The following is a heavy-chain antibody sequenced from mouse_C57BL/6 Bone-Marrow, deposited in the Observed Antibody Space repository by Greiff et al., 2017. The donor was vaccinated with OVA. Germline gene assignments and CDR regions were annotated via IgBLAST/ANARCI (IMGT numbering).Heavy chain of an antibody. Sequence: VHLVESGAELAKPGASVKLSCKASGYTFTSYWMHWVKQRPGQGLEWIGYINPSSGYTKYNQKFKDKATLTADKSSSPAYMQLSSLTYEDSAVYYCARNYYGSSRHWYFHVWGTGTTVTVSS. D-gene: IGHD1-1*01. CDR1: GYTFTSYW. CDR3: ARNYYGSSRHWYFHV. CDR2: INPSSGYT. J-gene: IGHJ1*03. V-gene: IGHV1-7*01.